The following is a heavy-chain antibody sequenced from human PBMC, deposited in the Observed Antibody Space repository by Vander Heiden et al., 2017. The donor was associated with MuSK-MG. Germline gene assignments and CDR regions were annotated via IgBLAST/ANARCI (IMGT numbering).Heavy chain of an antibody. CDR2: IDPTGGT. Sequence: QVQLHQWGAGLLKPSETLSLTCAVYDVPFSDYYWNWVRQSPGRGLEWIGEIDPTGGTNYSPSLESRVTISADPSIQQLSMNLTSMTATDNGVYYGGRGGDSVPLDHWGPGIVVTVSS. V-gene: IGHV4-34*01. CDR1: DVPFSDYY. CDR3: GRGGDSVPLDH. D-gene: IGHD2-21*02. J-gene: IGHJ4*02.